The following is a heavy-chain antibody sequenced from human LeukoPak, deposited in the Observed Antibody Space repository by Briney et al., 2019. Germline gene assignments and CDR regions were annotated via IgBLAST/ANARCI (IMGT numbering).Heavy chain of an antibody. V-gene: IGHV1-3*01. CDR2: INAGNGNT. CDR1: GYTFTSYA. CDR3: ARSLGSYYYDSSGYDPDFDY. J-gene: IGHJ4*02. D-gene: IGHD3-22*01. Sequence: GASVKVSCKASGYTFTSYAMHWVRQAPGQRLEWMGWINAGNGNTKYSQKFQGRVTITRDTSASTAYMELRSLRSDDTAVYNCARSLGSYYYDSSGYDPDFDYWGQGTLVTVSS.